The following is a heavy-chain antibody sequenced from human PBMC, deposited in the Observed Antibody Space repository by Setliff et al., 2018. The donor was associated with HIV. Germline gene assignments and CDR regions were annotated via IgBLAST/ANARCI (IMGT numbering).Heavy chain of an antibody. CDR3: AKDYGDGHNWGAFDI. Sequence: GGSLRLSCAASGFRFETFGMYWVRQAPGKGLEWVAFIRHNGNTAYYGDSVKGRFIMSRDNSENTVSLEMNNLRLEDAGVYYCAKDYGDGHNWGAFDIWGQGTMVTVS. D-gene: IGHD3-16*01. J-gene: IGHJ3*02. CDR1: GFRFETFG. CDR2: IRHNGNTA. V-gene: IGHV3-30*02.